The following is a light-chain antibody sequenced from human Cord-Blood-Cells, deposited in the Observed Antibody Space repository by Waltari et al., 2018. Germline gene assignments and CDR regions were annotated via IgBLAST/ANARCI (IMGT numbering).Light chain of an antibody. CDR2: DVS. Sequence: QSALTQPASVSGSPGQSITISCTGTSSYVGGYNYVSWYQQHPGKPPKLMIYDVSKRPSGVSNRFSGSKSGNTASLTISGLQAEDEADYYCSSYTSSSTYVFGTGTKVTVL. V-gene: IGLV2-14*01. CDR1: SSYVGGYNY. J-gene: IGLJ1*01. CDR3: SSYTSSSTYV.